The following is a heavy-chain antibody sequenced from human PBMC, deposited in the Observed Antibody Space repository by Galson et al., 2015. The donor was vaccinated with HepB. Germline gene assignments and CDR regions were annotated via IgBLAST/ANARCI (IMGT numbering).Heavy chain of an antibody. D-gene: IGHD2-2*01. CDR2: ISENGGST. Sequence: SLRLSCAASGFTFKSHSMSWVRQAPGKGLEWVSAISENGGSTHYADSVKGRFTISRDNSKNTLYLQMNSVRAEDTAVYCCARDQGYCSGITCLIYDYWGQGTLVAVS. J-gene: IGHJ4*02. CDR1: GFTFKSHS. CDR3: ARDQGYCSGITCLIYDY. V-gene: IGHV3-23*01.